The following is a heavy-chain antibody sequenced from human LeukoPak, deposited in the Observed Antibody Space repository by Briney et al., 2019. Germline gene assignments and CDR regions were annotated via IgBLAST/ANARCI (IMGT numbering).Heavy chain of an antibody. J-gene: IGHJ5*02. V-gene: IGHV1-2*02. Sequence: ASVKVSCKASGYTFSYYYMYWVRQAPGQGLEWMGWINPNNGGTNYAQKFQGRVTMTRDTSISTAYMELTSLRSDDTAVYYCARDREVRGIDNWFDPWGQGTLVTVSS. CDR1: GYTFSYYY. CDR3: ARDREVRGIDNWFDP. CDR2: INPNNGGT. D-gene: IGHD3-10*01.